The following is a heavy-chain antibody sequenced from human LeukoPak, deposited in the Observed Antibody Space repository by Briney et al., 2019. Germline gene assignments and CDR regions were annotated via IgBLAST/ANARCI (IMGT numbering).Heavy chain of an antibody. CDR3: ARLHSTAAAGTYDY. D-gene: IGHD6-13*01. CDR2: ISGDSSYT. J-gene: IGHJ4*02. CDR1: GFILSDYY. V-gene: IGHV3-11*06. Sequence: PGGSLRLSCAASGFILSDYYMTWIRQAPGKGLEWISYISGDSSYTGYADSVKGRFTVSRDNAKNSLYLQMNSLRAEDTAVYYCARLHSTAAAGTYDYWGQGTLVTVSS.